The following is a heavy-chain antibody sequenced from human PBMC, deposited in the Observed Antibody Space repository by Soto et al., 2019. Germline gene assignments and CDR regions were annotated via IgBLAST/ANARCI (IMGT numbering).Heavy chain of an antibody. J-gene: IGHJ4*02. Sequence: QVQLVQSGAEVKKPGASVKVSCKASGYTFTIYDINWVRQATGQGLEWMGWTNPNSGNTGYAQKFQGRVTMSTNTSISRAYGEMSSLRSYDTAVEYCARGRTGSTGRFDYWGQGTLVTVSS. D-gene: IGHD1-7*01. CDR3: ARGRTGSTGRFDY. CDR1: GYTFTIYD. V-gene: IGHV1-8*01. CDR2: TNPNSGNT.